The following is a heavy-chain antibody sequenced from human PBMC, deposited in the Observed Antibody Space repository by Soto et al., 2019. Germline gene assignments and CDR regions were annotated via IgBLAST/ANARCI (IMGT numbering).Heavy chain of an antibody. V-gene: IGHV4-34*12. CDR2: IIHSGST. Sequence: PSETLSLTCAVSGGSFSGYYWSWIRQPPGKGLELIREIIHSGSTNYNPSPKSRVTISVDTSKNQFSLKLSSVTAADTAVYYCASRVGSWWFDPWGQGTLVTVSS. D-gene: IGHD2-15*01. J-gene: IGHJ5*02. CDR3: ASRVGSWWFDP. CDR1: GGSFSGYY.